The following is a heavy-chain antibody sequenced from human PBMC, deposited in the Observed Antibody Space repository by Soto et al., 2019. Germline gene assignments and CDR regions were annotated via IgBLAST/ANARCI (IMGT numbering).Heavy chain of an antibody. J-gene: IGHJ6*03. D-gene: IGHD3-10*01. CDR1: GGSISSYY. CDR3: ARRLGMVRGVTRYYYMDV. Sequence: SETLSLTCTVSGGSISSYYWSWIRQPPGKGLEWIGYIYYSGSTNYNPSLKSRVTISVDMSKNQFSLKLSSVTAADTAVYYCARRLGMVRGVTRYYYMDVWGKGTTVTVSS. CDR2: IYYSGST. V-gene: IGHV4-59*08.